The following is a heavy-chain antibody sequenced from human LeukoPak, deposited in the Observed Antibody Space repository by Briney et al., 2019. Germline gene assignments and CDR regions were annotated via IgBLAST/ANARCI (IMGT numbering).Heavy chain of an antibody. V-gene: IGHV3-21*01. CDR1: GFTFSSYS. CDR3: ARASVATSNSFDS. Sequence: PGGSLRLSCAASGFTFSSYSMNWVRQAPGKGLEWVSSISSSSSYIYYAESVKGRFTISRDNAKNSLYLQMNSLRAEDTAVYYCARASVATSNSFDSWGQGTLVTVSS. D-gene: IGHD5-12*01. J-gene: IGHJ4*02. CDR2: ISSSSSYI.